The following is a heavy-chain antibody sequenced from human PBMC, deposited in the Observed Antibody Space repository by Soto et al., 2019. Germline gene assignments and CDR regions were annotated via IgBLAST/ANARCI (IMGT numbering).Heavy chain of an antibody. CDR3: ATYFTAVAYFEN. V-gene: IGHV1-69*01. CDR2: ITPSFGSP. Sequence: QVQLVPSGAEVRKPGSSVRISCTASGDTLSYSAIGWLRQAPGQGLEWMGGITPSFGSPVYARKFQGRVTIAADHMILNNLRSDDTAMYFCATYFTAVAYFENWGQGTLVTVSS. J-gene: IGHJ4*02. D-gene: IGHD5-18*01. CDR1: GDTLSYSA.